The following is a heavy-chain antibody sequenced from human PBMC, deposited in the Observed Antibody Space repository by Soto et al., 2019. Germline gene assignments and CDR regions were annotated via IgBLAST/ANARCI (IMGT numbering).Heavy chain of an antibody. J-gene: IGHJ4*02. Sequence: ASVKVSCKASGYTFTSYAMHWVRQAPGQRLEWMGWINAGNGNTKYSQKFQGRVTITRDTSASTAYMELSSLRSEDTAVYYCARAPSIYDSSGYYYENTLYYYFDYWGQGTLVTAPQ. CDR3: ARAPSIYDSSGYYYENTLYYYFDY. V-gene: IGHV1-3*01. CDR1: GYTFTSYA. CDR2: INAGNGNT. D-gene: IGHD3-22*01.